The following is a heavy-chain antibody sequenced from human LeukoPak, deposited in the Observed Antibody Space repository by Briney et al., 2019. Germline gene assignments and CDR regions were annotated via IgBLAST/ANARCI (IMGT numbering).Heavy chain of an antibody. V-gene: IGHV4-39*01. CDR2: IYHSGST. D-gene: IGHD1-26*01. Sequence: SSETLSLTCTVSGGSTSTSSYYWGWIRQPPGKGLEWIGSIYHSGSTYSNPSLKSRVTISIDTSKNQFSLRLRSVTAADTAVYYCARIVGASDYWGQGTLVTVSS. CDR3: ARIVGASDY. CDR1: GGSTSTSSYY. J-gene: IGHJ4*02.